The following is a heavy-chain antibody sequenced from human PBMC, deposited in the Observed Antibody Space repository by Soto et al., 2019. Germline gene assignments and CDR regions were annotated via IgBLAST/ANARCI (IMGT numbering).Heavy chain of an antibody. CDR1: GYTFTSYA. J-gene: IGHJ4*02. CDR3: ARSDFWSGYCDY. D-gene: IGHD3-3*01. Sequence: XSVKVSCKASGYTFTSYAMHWVRQAPGQRLEWMGWINAGNGNTKYSQKFQGRVTITRDTSASTAYMELSSLRSEDTAVYYCARSDFWSGYCDYWGQGPLVTVSS. CDR2: INAGNGNT. V-gene: IGHV1-3*01.